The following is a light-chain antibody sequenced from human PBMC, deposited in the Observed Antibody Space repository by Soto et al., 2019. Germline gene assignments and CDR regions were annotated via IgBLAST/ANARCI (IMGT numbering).Light chain of an antibody. V-gene: IGKV3-20*01. J-gene: IGKJ1*01. Sequence: IVLTHSSGTLSLSPGERATLSCRASQSFSSSYLAWYQQKPGQAPRLLIYGASSRATGIPDRFSGSGSGTDFTLTISRLEPEDFAAYYCQQYGSSLCTFGQGTKVDIK. CDR3: QQYGSSLCT. CDR1: QSFSSSY. CDR2: GAS.